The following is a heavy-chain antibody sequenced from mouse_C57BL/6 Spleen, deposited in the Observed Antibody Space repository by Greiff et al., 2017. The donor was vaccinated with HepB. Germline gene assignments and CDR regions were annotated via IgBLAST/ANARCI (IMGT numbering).Heavy chain of an antibody. CDR3: ARSGDYYGSSLAWFAY. CDR1: GYTFTDHT. CDR2: IYPRDGST. V-gene: IGHV1-78*01. D-gene: IGHD1-1*01. J-gene: IGHJ3*01. Sequence: VQLQESDAELVKPGASVKISCKVSGYTFTDHTIHWMKQRPEQGLEWIGYIYPRDGSTKYNEKFKGKATLTADKSSSTAYMQLNSLTSEDSAVYFCARSGDYYGSSLAWFAYWGQGTLVTVSA.